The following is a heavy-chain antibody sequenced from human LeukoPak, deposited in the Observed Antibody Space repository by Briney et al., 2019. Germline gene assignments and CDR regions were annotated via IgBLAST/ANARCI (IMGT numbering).Heavy chain of an antibody. J-gene: IGHJ6*03. CDR2: ISGSGGST. CDR1: GFTFSSYA. Sequence: GGSLRLSCAASGFTFSSYAMSWVRQAPGKGLEWVSAISGSGGSTYYADSVKGRFTISRDNSENTLYLQMNSLRAEDTAVYYCAKDLGYSNSNLDYYYYMDVWGKGTTVTVSS. V-gene: IGHV3-23*01. D-gene: IGHD4-11*01. CDR3: AKDLGYSNSNLDYYYYMDV.